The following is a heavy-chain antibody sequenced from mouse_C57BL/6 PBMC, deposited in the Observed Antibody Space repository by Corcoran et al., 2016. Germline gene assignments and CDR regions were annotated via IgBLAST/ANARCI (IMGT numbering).Heavy chain of an antibody. CDR1: GYTFTTYG. CDR3: ANYYGSSYYYAMDY. Sequence: QIQLVQSGPELKKPGETVKISCKASGYTFTTYGMSWVKQAPGKGLKWMGWINTYSGVPTYADDFKGRFAFSLETSASTAYLQINNLKNEDTATYFCANYYGSSYYYAMDYWGQGTSVTVSS. V-gene: IGHV9-3*01. CDR2: INTYSGVP. J-gene: IGHJ4*01. D-gene: IGHD1-1*01.